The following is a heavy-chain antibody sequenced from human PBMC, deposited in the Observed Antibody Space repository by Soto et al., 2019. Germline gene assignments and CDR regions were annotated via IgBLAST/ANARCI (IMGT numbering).Heavy chain of an antibody. CDR1: GGSISSYY. Sequence: SETLSLTCTVSGGSISSYYWSWIRQPPGKGLEWIGCIYYSGSTNYNPSLKSRVTISVDTSKNQFSLKLSSVTAADTAVYYCARGGARRYYYDSSGYYNTWGQGTLVTVSS. V-gene: IGHV4-59*01. CDR3: ARGGARRYYYDSSGYYNT. CDR2: IYYSGST. D-gene: IGHD3-22*01. J-gene: IGHJ4*02.